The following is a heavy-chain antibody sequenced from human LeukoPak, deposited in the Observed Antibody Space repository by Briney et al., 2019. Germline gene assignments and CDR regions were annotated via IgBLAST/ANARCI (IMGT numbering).Heavy chain of an antibody. D-gene: IGHD5-12*01. Sequence: GRALRLSCVASGFSFISYTMHWVHQAPGKGVERLAVMSYNGSHKYLADSVKGRFTISRDNSKNTLYLQMNSLRVEDTAIYYCARDVGGYAFDYWGQGTLVTVSS. CDR3: ARDVGGYAFDY. CDR2: MSYNGSHK. CDR1: GFSFISYT. V-gene: IGHV3-30*04. J-gene: IGHJ4*02.